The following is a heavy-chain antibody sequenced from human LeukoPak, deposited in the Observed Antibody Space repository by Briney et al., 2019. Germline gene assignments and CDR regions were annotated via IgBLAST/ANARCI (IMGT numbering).Heavy chain of an antibody. CDR1: GHTSIAYY. V-gene: IGHV1-2*02. J-gene: IGHJ4*02. Sequence: ASVKVSCKASGHTSIAYYIHWLRQAPGQGPECMGWINPKTGETNYAQKFQGRVAMTWDTSISTSYMELSSLRSDDTAVYYCAAVPGLWSLYNSWGQGTLVTVSS. D-gene: IGHD2-21*01. CDR2: INPKTGET. CDR3: AAVPGLWSLYNS.